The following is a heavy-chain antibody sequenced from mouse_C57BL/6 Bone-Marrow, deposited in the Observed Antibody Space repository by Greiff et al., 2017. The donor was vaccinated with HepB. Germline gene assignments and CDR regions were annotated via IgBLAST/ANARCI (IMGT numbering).Heavy chain of an antibody. J-gene: IGHJ4*01. D-gene: IGHD1-1*01. CDR1: GYTFTSYW. V-gene: IGHV1-55*01. Sequence: VQLQQSGAELVKPGASVKMSCKASGYTFTSYWITWVKQRPGQGLEWIGDIYPGSGSTNYNEKFKSKATLTVDTSSSTAYMQLSSLTSEDSAVYYCASPLITTVVATDYAMDYWGQGTSVTVSS. CDR2: IYPGSGST. CDR3: ASPLITTVVATDYAMDY.